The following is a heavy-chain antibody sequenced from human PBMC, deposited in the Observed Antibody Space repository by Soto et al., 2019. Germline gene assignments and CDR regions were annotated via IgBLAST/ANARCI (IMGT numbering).Heavy chain of an antibody. J-gene: IGHJ6*02. V-gene: IGHV4-34*01. D-gene: IGHD3-16*02. CDR1: GGSFSGYY. Sequence: SETLSLTCAVYGGSFSGYYWSWIRQPPGRGLEWIGEINHSGSTNYNPSLKSRVTISVDTSKNQFSLKLSSVTAADTAVYYCARKHDYVWGSYRYTLHYYGMDVWGQGTTVT. CDR2: INHSGST. CDR3: ARKHDYVWGSYRYTLHYYGMDV.